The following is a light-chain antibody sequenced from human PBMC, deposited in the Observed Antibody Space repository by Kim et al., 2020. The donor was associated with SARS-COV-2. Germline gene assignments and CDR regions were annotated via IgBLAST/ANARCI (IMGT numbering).Light chain of an antibody. CDR3: QQYYNYPWT. CDR2: AAS. Sequence: AIRMTQSPSTLSASTGDSVTITCRASQDTGRYLAWYQQKSGRAPKLLIYAASTLQSGVPSTFSGSGSGTDFTLTISRLQSEDFATYYCQQYYNYPWTFGQGTKVEI. V-gene: IGKV1-8*01. CDR1: QDTGRY. J-gene: IGKJ1*01.